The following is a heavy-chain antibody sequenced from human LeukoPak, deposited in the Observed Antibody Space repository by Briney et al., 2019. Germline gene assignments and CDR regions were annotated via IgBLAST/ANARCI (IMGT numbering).Heavy chain of an antibody. CDR3: ARARMVTFFDE. J-gene: IGHJ4*02. CDR2: IYYTGST. CDR1: GGSFSNYF. D-gene: IGHD5-18*01. Sequence: SATLSLTCSVSGGSFSNYFWSWIRQPPGKGLEWIGFIYYTGSTSFNPSLRGRVSISLDTSKHQFSLNLTSVTAADTAKYYCARARMVTFFDEWGPGTLVTVSS. V-gene: IGHV4-59*01.